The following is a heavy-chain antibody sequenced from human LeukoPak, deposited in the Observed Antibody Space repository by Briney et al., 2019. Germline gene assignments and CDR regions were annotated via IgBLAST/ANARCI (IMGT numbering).Heavy chain of an antibody. CDR2: IRSKANSYAT. Sequence: GGSLKLSCAASGFTFSGSAMHWVRQASGKGLEWVGRIRSKANSYATAYAASVKGRFTISRDDSKNTAYLQMNSLKTEDTAVYYCAMNTRGDYFDYWGQGTLVTVSS. J-gene: IGHJ4*02. D-gene: IGHD2/OR15-2a*01. CDR3: AMNTRGDYFDY. V-gene: IGHV3-73*01. CDR1: GFTFSGSA.